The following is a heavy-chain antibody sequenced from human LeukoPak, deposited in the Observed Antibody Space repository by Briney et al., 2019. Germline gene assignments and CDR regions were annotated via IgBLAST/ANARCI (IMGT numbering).Heavy chain of an antibody. CDR2: ISAYNGNT. D-gene: IGHD6-13*01. Sequence: ASVKVSCKAPGYTFTSYGISWVRQAPGQGLEWMGWISAYNGNTNYAQRLQGRVTMTTDTSTSTAYMELRSLRSDDTAVYYCAGDPGRRAREGSSSYDAFDIWGQGTMVTVSS. CDR3: AGDPGRRAREGSSSYDAFDI. J-gene: IGHJ3*02. CDR1: GYTFTSYG. V-gene: IGHV1-18*01.